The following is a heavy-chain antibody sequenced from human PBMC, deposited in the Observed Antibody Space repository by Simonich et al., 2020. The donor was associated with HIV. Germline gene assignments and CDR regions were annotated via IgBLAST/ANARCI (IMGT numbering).Heavy chain of an antibody. D-gene: IGHD6-13*01. CDR2: NNHRETT. CDR1: GGSFSGYY. CDR3: ARLTAGGLGEYFQH. V-gene: IGHV4-34*01. J-gene: IGHJ1*01. Sequence: QVQLQQWGAGLLKPSETLSLTCAVYGGSFSGYYWSWIRQPPGKGLGWIGENNHRETTNTSPSLKSRVTISVDTSKNQFSLKLGSVTAADTAVYYCARLTAGGLGEYFQHWGQGTLVTVSS.